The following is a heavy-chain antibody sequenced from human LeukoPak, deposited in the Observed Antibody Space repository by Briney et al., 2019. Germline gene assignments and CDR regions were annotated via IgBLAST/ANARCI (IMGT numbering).Heavy chain of an antibody. Sequence: GGSLRLSCAASGFTFSSSAMSWVRQAPGKGLEWVSSISGSGSGGSTYYADSVKGRFTISRGNSKSTLYLQMNSLRAEDTAVYYCARDFSDGFDYWGQGTLVTVSS. J-gene: IGHJ4*02. V-gene: IGHV3-23*01. CDR1: GFTFSSSA. CDR3: ARDFSDGFDY. CDR2: ISGSGSGGST. D-gene: IGHD2-8*01.